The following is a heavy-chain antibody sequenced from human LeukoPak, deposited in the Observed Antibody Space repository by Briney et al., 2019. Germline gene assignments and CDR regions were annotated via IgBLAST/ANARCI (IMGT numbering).Heavy chain of an antibody. V-gene: IGHV4-59*01. Sequence: SETLSLTCTVSGGSISSFDWSWIRQPPGKGLEYTGYIYNSGSTNYSPSLKSRVTISVDTSKNQFSLKLSSVTAADTAVYYCARGTQLWLLTNWFDPWGQGTLVTVSS. CDR1: GGSISSFD. J-gene: IGHJ5*02. CDR2: IYNSGST. D-gene: IGHD5-18*01. CDR3: ARGTQLWLLTNWFDP.